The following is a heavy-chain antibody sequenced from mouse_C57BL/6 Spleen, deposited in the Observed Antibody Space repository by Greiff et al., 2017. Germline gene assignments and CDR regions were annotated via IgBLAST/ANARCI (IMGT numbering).Heavy chain of an antibody. J-gene: IGHJ2*01. CDR1: GYTFTSYW. Sequence: QVQLQQPGTELVKPGASVKLSCKASGYTFTSYWMHWVKQRPGQGLEWIGNINPSNGGTNYNEKFKSKATMTVDKSSSTAYMQLSSLPSEDSAVYYCARSGNYYGSSYYFDYWGQGTTLTVSS. CDR3: ARSGNYYGSSYYFDY. CDR2: INPSNGGT. V-gene: IGHV1-53*01. D-gene: IGHD1-1*01.